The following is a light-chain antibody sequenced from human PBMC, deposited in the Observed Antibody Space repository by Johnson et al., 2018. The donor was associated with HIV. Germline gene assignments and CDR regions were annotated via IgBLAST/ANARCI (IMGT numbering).Light chain of an antibody. CDR1: SSNIGNNY. V-gene: IGLV1-51*02. CDR3: GTWDTSLSAGGV. J-gene: IGLJ1*01. Sequence: QSVLTQPPSVSAAPGQKVTLSCSGSSSNIGNNYVSWYQVLPGTAPKLLIYKNNERPSGIPDRFSGSKSGTSATLGITGLQTGDEADYYCGTWDTSLSAGGVFGTGTKVTVL. CDR2: KNN.